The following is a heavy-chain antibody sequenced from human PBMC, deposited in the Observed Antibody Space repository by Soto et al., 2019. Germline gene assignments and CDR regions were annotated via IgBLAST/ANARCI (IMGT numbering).Heavy chain of an antibody. J-gene: IGHJ6*02. CDR3: AKGYNWNDDNYYYGMDV. CDR2: ISGSGGST. V-gene: IGHV3-23*01. D-gene: IGHD1-1*01. Sequence: GGSLRLSCAASGFTFSSYAMSWVRQAPGKGLEWVSAISGSGGSTYYADSVKGRFTISRDNSKNTLYLQMNSLRAEDTAVYYCAKGYNWNDDNYYYGMDVWGQGTTVTVSS. CDR1: GFTFSSYA.